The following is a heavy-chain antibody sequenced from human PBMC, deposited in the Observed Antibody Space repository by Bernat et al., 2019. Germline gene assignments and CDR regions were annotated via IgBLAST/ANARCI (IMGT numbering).Heavy chain of an antibody. CDR1: GFTFSIYS. V-gene: IGHV3-74*01. Sequence: EVQLVESGGDLVQPGGSLRLSCAASGFTFSIYSMNWVRQAPGKGLVWVSRISSDGSTTSYADSVKGRFTISRDNAKNTLFLQMNSLSAEDTAVYFCAREGSDTPYNWFDPWGQGTLVTVSS. J-gene: IGHJ5*02. CDR2: ISSDGSTT. CDR3: AREGSDTPYNWFDP. D-gene: IGHD5-18*01.